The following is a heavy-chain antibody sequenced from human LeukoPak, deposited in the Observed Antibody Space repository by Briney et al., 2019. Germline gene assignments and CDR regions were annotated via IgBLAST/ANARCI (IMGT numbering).Heavy chain of an antibody. V-gene: IGHV5-51*01. D-gene: IGHD6-13*01. CDR1: GYSFTSYW. CDR3: ATDSSSWSGGCYYYGMDV. J-gene: IGHJ6*02. Sequence: GESLKISCKGSGYSFTSYWIGWVRQMPGKGLEWMGIIYPGDSDTRYSPSFQGQVTISADKSISTAYLQWSSLKASDTAMYYCATDSSSWSGGCYYYGMDVWGQGTTVTVSS. CDR2: IYPGDSDT.